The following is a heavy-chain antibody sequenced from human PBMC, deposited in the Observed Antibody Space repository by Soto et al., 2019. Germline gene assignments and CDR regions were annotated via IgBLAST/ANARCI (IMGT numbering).Heavy chain of an antibody. Sequence: QVQLVQSGAEVKKPGSSVKVSCKASGGTFSTYAISWVRQAPGQGLEWMGGIIPIFGTANYAQKFQGRVTITADESTSTAYMELNSLRSEGTAVYLCPIARGYSYGPDYYYYGLDVWGQGTTVTVSS. V-gene: IGHV1-69*01. D-gene: IGHD5-18*01. CDR3: PIARGYSYGPDYYYYGLDV. CDR2: IIPIFGTA. CDR1: GGTFSTYA. J-gene: IGHJ6*02.